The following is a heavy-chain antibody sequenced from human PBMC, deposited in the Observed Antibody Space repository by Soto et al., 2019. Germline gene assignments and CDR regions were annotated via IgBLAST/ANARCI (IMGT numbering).Heavy chain of an antibody. CDR2: IIPIFGTA. CDR3: ARDGGRHSGGIDY. V-gene: IGHV1-69*01. Sequence: QVQLVQSGAEVKKPGSSVKVSCKASGGTFSSYSINWVRQAPGQGLEWMGEIIPIFGTANYAQKFQGRVTITADESTSTAYMELXXXXSXXXAVYYCARDGGRHSGGIDYXGQGTLV. CDR1: GGTFSSYS. D-gene: IGHD1-26*01. J-gene: IGHJ4*02.